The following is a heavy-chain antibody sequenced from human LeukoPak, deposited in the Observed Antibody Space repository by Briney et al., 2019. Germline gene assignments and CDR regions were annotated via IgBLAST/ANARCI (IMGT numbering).Heavy chain of an antibody. D-gene: IGHD2-2*01. CDR2: TCYRSTWYN. V-gene: IGHV6-1*01. J-gene: IGHJ5*02. CDR3: ARRLTQYDCFDP. Sequence: SQTLSLTCAISGDSVSSNSVTWNWIRQSPSRGLEWLGRTCYRSTWYNDYAVSVRGRITVNPDTSKNQFSLHLNSVTPEDTAVYYCARRLTQYDCFDPWGQGILVTVSS. CDR1: GDSVSSNSVT.